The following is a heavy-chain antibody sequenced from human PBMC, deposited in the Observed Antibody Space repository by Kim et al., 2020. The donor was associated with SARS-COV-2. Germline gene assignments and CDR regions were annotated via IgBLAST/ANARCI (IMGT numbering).Heavy chain of an antibody. CDR1: GGSISSGGYY. D-gene: IGHD3-22*01. V-gene: IGHV4-31*03. CDR2: IYYSGST. Sequence: SETLSLTFTVSGGSISSGGYYWSWIRQHPGKGLEWIGYIYYSGSTYYNPSLKSRVTISVDTSKNQFSLKLSSVTAADTAVYYCARGQGLITMIVVVVGAFDYWGQGTLVTVSS. J-gene: IGHJ4*02. CDR3: ARGQGLITMIVVVVGAFDY.